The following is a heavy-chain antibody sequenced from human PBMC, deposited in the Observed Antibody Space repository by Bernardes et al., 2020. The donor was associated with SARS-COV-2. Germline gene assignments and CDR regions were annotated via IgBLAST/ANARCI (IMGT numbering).Heavy chain of an antibody. CDR3: AKDLSVRYYDSSGHYSLFDN. D-gene: IGHD3-22*01. V-gene: IGHV3-30*18. CDR2: ILYDGRNK. J-gene: IGHJ4*02. CDR1: GFTFRDYG. Sequence: SLRLSCAASGFTFRDYGMHWVRQAPGKGLEWVAVILYDGRNKYYTDSVKGRFTISRDNSKNTLYLQMNSLRDEDTALYYCAKDLSVRYYDSSGHYSLFDNWGQGTLVTVSS.